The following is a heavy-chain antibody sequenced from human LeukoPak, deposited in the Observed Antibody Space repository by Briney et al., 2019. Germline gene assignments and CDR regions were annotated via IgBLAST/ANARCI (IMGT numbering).Heavy chain of an antibody. D-gene: IGHD5-18*01. CDR2: IFPIFGTA. J-gene: IGHJ4*02. V-gene: IGHV1-69*13. Sequence: SVTVSFKASGGTFISYAISWVRQAPGQGREWMGGIFPIFGTANYAQKFQGRVTITADESTSTAYMELSSLRSEDTAVYYCARVAHTYGGTGDYWGQGTLVTVSS. CDR1: GGTFISYA. CDR3: ARVAHTYGGTGDY.